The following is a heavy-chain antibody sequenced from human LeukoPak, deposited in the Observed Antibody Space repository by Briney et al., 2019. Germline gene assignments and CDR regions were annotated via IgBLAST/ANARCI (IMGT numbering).Heavy chain of an antibody. CDR3: ARXXXXVAXXXXDX. CDR1: GFTFSSHA. CDR2: IGGLGGST. Sequence: GGSLRLSCAASGFTFSSHAMGWVRQAPGKGLEWVSGIGGLGGSTYYAGSVKGRFTISRDNSQNTLYLHMNSLRADDTAVYYCARXXXXVAXXXXDXWGXGSLVTVSS. V-gene: IGHV3-23*01. J-gene: IGHJ4*02.